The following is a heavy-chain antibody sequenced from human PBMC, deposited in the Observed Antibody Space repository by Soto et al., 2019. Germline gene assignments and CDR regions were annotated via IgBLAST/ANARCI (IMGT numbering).Heavy chain of an antibody. CDR3: VDSSGYYSYDAFDI. Sequence: QVQLVQSGAEVKKPGSSVKVSCKASGGTFSSYTISWVRQAPGQGLEWMGRIIPILGIANYAQKFQGRVPITADKSTSTAYMELSSLRSEDTAVYYCVDSSGYYSYDAFDIWGQGTMVTVSS. D-gene: IGHD3-22*01. CDR1: GGTFSSYT. CDR2: IIPILGIA. J-gene: IGHJ3*02. V-gene: IGHV1-69*02.